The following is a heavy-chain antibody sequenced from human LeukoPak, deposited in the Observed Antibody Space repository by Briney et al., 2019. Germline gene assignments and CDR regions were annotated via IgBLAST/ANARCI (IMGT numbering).Heavy chain of an antibody. CDR3: ARLRFWSGYPFFDS. Sequence: SGTLSLTCTVSGVSISSSYWSWIRQPPGKGLEWIGYFYYSGNTNYNPSLKSRVTMSVDTSKNQFSLNLRSVTAADTAVFYCARLRFWSGYPFFDSWGQGTLVTVSP. V-gene: IGHV4-59*01. J-gene: IGHJ4*02. D-gene: IGHD3-3*01. CDR1: GVSISSSY. CDR2: FYYSGNT.